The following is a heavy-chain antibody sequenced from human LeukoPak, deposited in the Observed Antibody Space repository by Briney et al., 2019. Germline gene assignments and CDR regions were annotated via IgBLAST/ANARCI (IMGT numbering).Heavy chain of an antibody. CDR1: GSISSYY. Sequence: SETLSLTCTVSGSISSYYWSWIRQPPGKGLEWIGYIYTSGCTNYNPSLKSRVTISVDTSKNQFSLDLSSVTAADRAVYYCAGQKCTSTSCLTKNAFDIWGQGTMVTVSS. CDR3: AGQKCTSTSCLTKNAFDI. D-gene: IGHD2-2*01. V-gene: IGHV4-4*09. J-gene: IGHJ3*02. CDR2: IYTSGCT.